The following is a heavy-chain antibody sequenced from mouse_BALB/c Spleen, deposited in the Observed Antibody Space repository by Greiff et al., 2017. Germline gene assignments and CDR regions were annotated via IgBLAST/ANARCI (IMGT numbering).Heavy chain of an antibody. Sequence: EVQLQQSGPGLVQPSQSLSLTCTVTGYSITSDYAWNWLRQFPGNKLGWMGFISYSGSTSYNPTLKSRISITRDTSKNQFFLQLNSVTTEDTATYYCAREVYDGYYYAMDYWGQGTSVTVSS. CDR1: GYSITSDYA. CDR3: AREVYDGYYYAMDY. J-gene: IGHJ4*01. D-gene: IGHD2-3*01. V-gene: IGHV3-2*02. CDR2: ISYSGST.